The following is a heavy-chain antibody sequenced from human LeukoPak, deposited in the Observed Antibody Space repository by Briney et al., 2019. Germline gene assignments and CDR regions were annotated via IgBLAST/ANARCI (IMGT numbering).Heavy chain of an antibody. Sequence: PSETLSLTCTVSGGSISSSGYYWGWIRQPPGKGLEWIGSIYYSGTTNYNPSLKSRVTISVDTSKNQFSLKLSSVTAADTAVYYCARGVYIAAAQYAYWGQGTLVTVSS. V-gene: IGHV4-39*07. CDR2: IYYSGTT. CDR1: GGSISSSGYY. CDR3: ARGVYIAAAQYAY. J-gene: IGHJ4*02. D-gene: IGHD6-13*01.